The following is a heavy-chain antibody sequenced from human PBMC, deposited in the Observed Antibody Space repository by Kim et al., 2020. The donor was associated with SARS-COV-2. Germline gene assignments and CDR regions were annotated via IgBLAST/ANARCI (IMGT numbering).Heavy chain of an antibody. J-gene: IGHJ4*01. V-gene: IGHV1-2*02. D-gene: IGHD3-22*01. CDR2: INPNTGGA. Sequence: ASVKVSCKASGYTFSDYSIHWVRQAPGQGLEWMGWINPNTGGAKYAQKFQGGVTITRDTSISTAYMELTNLKFDDTAVYYCARDLGVFDSSGYFCHWGQGTLVTVSS. CDR3: ARDLGVFDSSGYFCH. CDR1: GYTFSDYS.